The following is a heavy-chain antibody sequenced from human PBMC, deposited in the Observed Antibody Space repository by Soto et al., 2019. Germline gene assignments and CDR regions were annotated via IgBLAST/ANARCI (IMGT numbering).Heavy chain of an antibody. CDR3: ARDRGADAPIDF. CDR2: IWHDGLKK. CDR1: RFTFSDYG. Sequence: QVQLVESGGGVVQPERSLRLSCVASRFTFSDYGMHWVRQAPGKGLEWVAVIWHDGLKKDYVDSVKGRFIVSRDNSKNTLYLQMNSLRVEDTATYYCARDRGADAPIDFWGQGTLVTVSS. J-gene: IGHJ4*02. V-gene: IGHV3-33*01.